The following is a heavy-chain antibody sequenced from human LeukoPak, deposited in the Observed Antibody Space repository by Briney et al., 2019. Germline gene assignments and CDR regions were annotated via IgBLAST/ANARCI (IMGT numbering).Heavy chain of an antibody. Sequence: GGSLRLSCAASGFTFSSYGMHWVRQAPGKGLEWVAVISYDGSNKYYADSVKGRFTISRDNSKNTLYLQMNSLRAEDTAVYYCARDPPRQLWPDYYYYYGMDVWGQGTTVTVSS. CDR2: ISYDGSNK. CDR3: ARDPPRQLWPDYYYYYGMDV. V-gene: IGHV3-30*03. CDR1: GFTFSSYG. D-gene: IGHD5-18*01. J-gene: IGHJ6*02.